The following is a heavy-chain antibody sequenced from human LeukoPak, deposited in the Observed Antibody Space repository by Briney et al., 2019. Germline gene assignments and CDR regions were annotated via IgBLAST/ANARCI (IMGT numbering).Heavy chain of an antibody. CDR2: IYYSGST. CDR3: ARGGGSYYYYYYGMDV. V-gene: IGHV4-39*07. CDR1: GGSNSSSSYY. Sequence: SETLSLTCTVSGGSNSSSSYYWGWIRQPPGKGLEWIGSIYYSGSTYYNPSLKSRVTISVDTSKNQFSLKLSSVTAADTAVYYCARGGGSYYYYYYGMDVWGQGTMVTVSS. J-gene: IGHJ6*02. D-gene: IGHD1-26*01.